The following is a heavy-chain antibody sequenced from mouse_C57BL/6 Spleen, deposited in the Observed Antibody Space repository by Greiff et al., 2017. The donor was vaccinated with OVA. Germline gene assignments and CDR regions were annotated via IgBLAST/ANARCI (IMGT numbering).Heavy chain of an antibody. J-gene: IGHJ2*01. V-gene: IGHV3-6*01. CDR2: ISYDGSN. CDR1: GYSITSGYY. D-gene: IGHD3-2*02. Sequence: EVKLQESGPGLVKPSQSLSLTCSVTGYSITSGYYWNWIRQFPGNKLEWMGYISYDGSNNYNPSLKNRISITRDPSKNQFFLKLNSVTTEDTATYYCARARTAQAYFDYWGQGTTPTVSS. CDR3: ARARTAQAYFDY.